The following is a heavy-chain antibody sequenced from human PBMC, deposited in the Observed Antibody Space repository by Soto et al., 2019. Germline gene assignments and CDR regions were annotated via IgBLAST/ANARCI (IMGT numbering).Heavy chain of an antibody. CDR1: GFTFSSYA. CDR3: AKDEEYCSGGSCPTKN. CDR2: ISGSGGST. Sequence: GGSLRLSCAASGFTFSSYAMSWVRQAPGKGLEWVSAISGSGGSTYYADSVKGRFTISRDNSKNTLYLQMNSLRAEDTAVYYCAKDEEYCSGGSCPTKNWGQGTLVTVSS. V-gene: IGHV3-23*01. J-gene: IGHJ4*02. D-gene: IGHD2-15*01.